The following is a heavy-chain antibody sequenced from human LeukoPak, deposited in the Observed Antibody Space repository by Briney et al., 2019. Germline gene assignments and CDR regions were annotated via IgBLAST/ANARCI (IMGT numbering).Heavy chain of an antibody. J-gene: IGHJ4*02. D-gene: IGHD6-13*01. Sequence: PGGSLRLSCAASGFTFSSYGMSWVRQAPGKGLEWVSAISGSGGSTYYADSVKGRFTISRDNSKNTLYLQMNSLRAEDTAVYYCAKGQQLALYYFDYWGQGTLVTVSS. CDR2: ISGSGGST. CDR3: AKGQQLALYYFDY. V-gene: IGHV3-23*01. CDR1: GFTFSSYG.